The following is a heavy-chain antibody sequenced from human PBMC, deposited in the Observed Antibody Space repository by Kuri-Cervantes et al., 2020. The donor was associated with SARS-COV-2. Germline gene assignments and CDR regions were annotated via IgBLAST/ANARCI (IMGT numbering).Heavy chain of an antibody. CDR3: ANLREVEYYGMDV. Sequence: SVKVSCKASGGTFSSYAISWVRQAPGQGLEWMGGIIPIFGTANYAQKFQGRVTITADESTSTAYMELSSLRSEDTAVYYCANLREVEYYGMDVWGQGTTVAVSS. D-gene: IGHD1-26*01. CDR1: GGTFSSYA. CDR2: IIPIFGTA. J-gene: IGHJ6*02. V-gene: IGHV1-69*13.